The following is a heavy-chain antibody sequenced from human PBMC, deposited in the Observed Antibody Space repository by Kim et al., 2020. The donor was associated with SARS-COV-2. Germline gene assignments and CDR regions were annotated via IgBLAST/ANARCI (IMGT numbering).Heavy chain of an antibody. CDR3: AGTLTYYDFWSGYYKAYCFDY. CDR1: GGSISSSSYY. CDR2: IYYSGST. Sequence: SETLSLTCTVSGGSISSSSYYWGWIRQPPGKGLEWIGSIYYSGSTYYNPSLKSRVTISVDTSKNQFSLKLSSVTAADTAVYYCAGTLTYYDFWSGYYKAYCFDYLGQGTLVTVSS. D-gene: IGHD3-3*01. V-gene: IGHV4-39*01. J-gene: IGHJ4*02.